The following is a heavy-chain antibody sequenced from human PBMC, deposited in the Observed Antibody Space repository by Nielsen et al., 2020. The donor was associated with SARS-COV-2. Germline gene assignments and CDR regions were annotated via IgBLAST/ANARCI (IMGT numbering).Heavy chain of an antibody. J-gene: IGHJ4*02. CDR3: AKDFWSSPNQVGPDY. V-gene: IGHV3-30*18. CDR2: ISRDASDT. CDR1: GFTFSDYG. D-gene: IGHD3-3*01. Sequence: GESLKISCAASGFTFSDYGIHWVRQAPGKGLEWMAIISRDASDTFYPDSVKGRFTVSRDNSKNTVYLQMNSLRPEDTAVYYCAKDFWSSPNQVGPDYWGQRTLVTVSS.